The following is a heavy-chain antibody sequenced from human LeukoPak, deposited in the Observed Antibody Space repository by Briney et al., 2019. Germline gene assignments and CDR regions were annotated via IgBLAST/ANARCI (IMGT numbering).Heavy chain of an antibody. V-gene: IGHV3-21*04. CDR3: ARDLTAMARNFDY. CDR2: ISGSSSDI. Sequence: GGSLRLSCAGSAFTFSSYSMNWVRQAPGKGLEWVSSISGSSSDIYYADSVKGRFTISRDNAKNSLYLQMNSLRAEDTAVYYCARDLTAMARNFDYWGQGTLVTVSS. D-gene: IGHD5-18*01. CDR1: AFTFSSYS. J-gene: IGHJ4*02.